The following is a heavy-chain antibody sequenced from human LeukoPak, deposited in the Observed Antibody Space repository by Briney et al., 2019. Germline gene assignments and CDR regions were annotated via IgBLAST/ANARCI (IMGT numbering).Heavy chain of an antibody. V-gene: IGHV5-51*01. CDR3: ASSSMVAPPYDYYYGMDV. J-gene: IGHJ6*02. Sequence: GESLKISCKGSGYSFTSYWIGWVRQMPGKGLEWMGIIYPGDSDTRYSPSFQSQVTISADKSISTAYLQWSSLKASDTAMYYCASSSMVAPPYDYYYGMDVWGQGTTVTVSS. D-gene: IGHD4/OR15-4a*01. CDR2: IYPGDSDT. CDR1: GYSFTSYW.